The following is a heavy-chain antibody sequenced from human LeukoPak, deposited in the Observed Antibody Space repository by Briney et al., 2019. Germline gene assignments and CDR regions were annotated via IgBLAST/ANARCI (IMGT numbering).Heavy chain of an antibody. V-gene: IGHV3-21*01. Sequence: GESLRLSCVASGFTFSSYSMNWARQAPGKGLEWVSSISRAGDYSYSEDSVKGRFTISRDNAKDSLYLQLNSLRAEDTAIYYCARDLMAVAGTGFDYWGQGALVTVSS. CDR2: ISRAGDYS. CDR3: ARDLMAVAGTGFDY. CDR1: GFTFSSYS. J-gene: IGHJ4*02. D-gene: IGHD6-19*01.